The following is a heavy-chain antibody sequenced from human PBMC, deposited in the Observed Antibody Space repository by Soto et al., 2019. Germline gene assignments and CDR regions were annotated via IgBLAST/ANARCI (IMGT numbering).Heavy chain of an antibody. J-gene: IGHJ4*02. V-gene: IGHV4-31*03. Sequence: PSETLSLTCTVSGGSISSGGYYWSWIRQHPEKGLEWIGYIYYSGSTYYNPSLKSRVSISIDTSKNQFSLKLSSVTAADTAVYYCARTGSGSPRLSFYYWGQGTLVTVSS. CDR3: ARTGSGSPRLSFYY. CDR1: GGSISSGGYY. CDR2: IYYSGST. D-gene: IGHD3-10*01.